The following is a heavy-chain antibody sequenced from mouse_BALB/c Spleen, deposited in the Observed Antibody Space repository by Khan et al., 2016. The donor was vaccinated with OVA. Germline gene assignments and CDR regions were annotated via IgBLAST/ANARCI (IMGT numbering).Heavy chain of an antibody. D-gene: IGHD1-1*01. CDR2: IWSDGST. V-gene: IGHV2-6*02. CDR1: GFSLTSYG. J-gene: IGHJ4*01. Sequence: VQLKQSGPGLVAPSQSLSITCTVSGFSLTSYGIHWVRQPPGKGLEWLVVIWSDGSTNYNSVLKSRLSISKDNSKSQVFLKMNSLHTDDTTVNFCARRFDDYSYLYAMDYWGQGTSVTVSS. CDR3: ARRFDDYSYLYAMDY.